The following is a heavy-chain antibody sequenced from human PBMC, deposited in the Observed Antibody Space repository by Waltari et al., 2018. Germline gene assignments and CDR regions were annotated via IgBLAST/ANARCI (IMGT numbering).Heavy chain of an antibody. CDR2: MNPNSGNT. Sequence: QVQLVQSGAEVKKPGASVKVSCKASGYTFPSYDINWLRQATGQGLEGMGWMNPNSGNTGYAQKFQGRVTMTRNTSISTAYMELSSLRSEDTAVYYCARGYGSGDEYYYYGMDVWGQGTTVTVSS. CDR1: GYTFPSYD. D-gene: IGHD3-10*01. J-gene: IGHJ6*02. V-gene: IGHV1-8*01. CDR3: ARGYGSGDEYYYYGMDV.